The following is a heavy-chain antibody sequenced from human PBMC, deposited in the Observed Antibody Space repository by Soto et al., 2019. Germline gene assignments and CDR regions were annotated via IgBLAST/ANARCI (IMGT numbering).Heavy chain of an antibody. CDR3: AREHYSNSALDY. Sequence: SETLSLTCTVSGGSVSSSSYYWGWIRQPPGKGLEWIGSIYYSGSTNYNPSLKSRVTISVDTSKNQFSLKLSSVTVADTAVYYCAREHYSNSALDYWGQGTLVTVSS. CDR1: GGSVSSSSYY. D-gene: IGHD4-4*01. J-gene: IGHJ4*02. CDR2: IYYSGST. V-gene: IGHV4-39*07.